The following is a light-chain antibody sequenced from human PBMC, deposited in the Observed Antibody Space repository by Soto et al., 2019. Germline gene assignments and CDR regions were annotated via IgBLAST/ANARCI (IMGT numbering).Light chain of an antibody. CDR3: LQDYTSAWT. J-gene: IGKJ1*01. CDR2: AAS. V-gene: IGKV1-6*01. Sequence: AIQMTPSTSSLSASVGDRVTITCRASQDIRNDLGWYQQKPGKAPKLLIYAASSLQSGVPARFSGSGSGTDFTLSISCLQTEDFATYYCLQDYTSAWTFGQGTKVDIK. CDR1: QDIRND.